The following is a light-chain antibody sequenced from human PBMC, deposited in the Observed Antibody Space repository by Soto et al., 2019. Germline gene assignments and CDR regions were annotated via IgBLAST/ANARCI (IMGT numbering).Light chain of an antibody. CDR1: QGIRNE. CDR2: AAA. Sequence: DIQMTQSPSSLSASVGDRVTITCRASQGIRNELGWYQQKPGKAPKRLIYAAASLQSGVPSRFSGSGSGTEFTLTISSLQPEDFATYYCLQHNGYPLTFGGGTKVEIK. J-gene: IGKJ4*01. V-gene: IGKV1-17*01. CDR3: LQHNGYPLT.